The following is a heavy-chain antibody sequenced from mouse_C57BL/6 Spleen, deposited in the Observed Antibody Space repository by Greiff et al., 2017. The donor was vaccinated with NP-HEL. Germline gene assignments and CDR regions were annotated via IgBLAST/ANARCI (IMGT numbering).Heavy chain of an antibody. CDR3: ARTNYDYTDY. CDR1: GYSITSGYY. CDR2: ISYDGSN. J-gene: IGHJ2*01. V-gene: IGHV3-6*01. Sequence: VQLQQSGPGLVKPSQSLSLTCSVTGYSITSGYYWNWIRQFPGNQLEWMGYISYDGSNNYNPSLKNRISITRDTSKNQFFLKLNSVTTEDTATYYCARTNYDYTDYWGQGTTLTVSS. D-gene: IGHD2-4*01.